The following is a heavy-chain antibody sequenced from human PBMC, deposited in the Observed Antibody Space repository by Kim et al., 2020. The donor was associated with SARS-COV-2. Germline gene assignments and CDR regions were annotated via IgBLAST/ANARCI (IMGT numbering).Heavy chain of an antibody. D-gene: IGHD3-10*01. CDR2: STK. V-gene: IGHV3-48*03. J-gene: IGHJ4*02. Sequence: STKDYADPVQGRFTISRDNAKNSLYLQMNSLRAEDTAVYYCASLLMGYWGQGTLVTVSS. CDR3: ASLLMGY.